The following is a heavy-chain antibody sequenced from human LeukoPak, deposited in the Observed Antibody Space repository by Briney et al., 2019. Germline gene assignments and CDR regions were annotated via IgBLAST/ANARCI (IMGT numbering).Heavy chain of an antibody. CDR2: INWNGGST. Sequence: GGSLRLSCAASGFTFNDYGMSWVRQAAGRGLKWVSGINWNGGSTAYADSVRGRFTISRDNAKNSLYLQMNSLRAEDTAFYYCARNFGGGDRSGPFYWGQGTLVTVSS. CDR1: GFTFNDYG. D-gene: IGHD3-22*01. J-gene: IGHJ4*02. V-gene: IGHV3-20*04. CDR3: ARNFGGGDRSGPFY.